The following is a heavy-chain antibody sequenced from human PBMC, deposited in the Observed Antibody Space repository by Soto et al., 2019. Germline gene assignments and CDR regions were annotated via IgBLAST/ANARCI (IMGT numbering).Heavy chain of an antibody. D-gene: IGHD2-21*02. CDR2: IKPDGSET. J-gene: IGHJ4*02. Sequence: GGSLRLSCAASGLTCSGHWMTWVRQTPGEGLQGVAAIKPDGSETFYVDSVKGRFTISRDNARNSLVLQMDSLRAEDTAVYYCTSPTSGMTYHALFDFWGQGTLVTVSS. V-gene: IGHV3-7*01. CDR3: TSPTSGMTYHALFDF. CDR1: GLTCSGHW.